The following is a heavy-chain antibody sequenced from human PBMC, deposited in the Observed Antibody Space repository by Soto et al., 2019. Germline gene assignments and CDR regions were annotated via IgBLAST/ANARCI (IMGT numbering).Heavy chain of an antibody. V-gene: IGHV1-69*01. D-gene: IGHD6-19*01. CDR1: GDIFSTYG. Sequence: QVQLVQSGAEVKRPGSSVKVSCKTSGDIFSTYGISWVRQAPGQGLDWMGGIVPIFGTADYAQKFQGRVTITADDSTGTVYMELSILRSDDTAVYYCARGETQLPHPYRSPPWFDPWGQGTLVTVSS. CDR3: ARGETQLPHPYRSPPWFDP. CDR2: IVPIFGTA. J-gene: IGHJ5*02.